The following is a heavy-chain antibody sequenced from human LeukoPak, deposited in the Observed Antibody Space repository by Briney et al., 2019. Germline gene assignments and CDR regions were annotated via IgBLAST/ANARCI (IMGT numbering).Heavy chain of an antibody. Sequence: GGSLRLSCTTSGFTFGDYAMSWVRQAPGKGLEWVSFIRSKAYGETRQYAASVKGRFTISRDDSKNTLYLQMNSLKTEDTAVYYCTTEYYDFWSGYSRGTFDYWGQGTLVTVSS. V-gene: IGHV3-49*04. CDR1: GFTFGDYA. J-gene: IGHJ4*02. CDR2: IRSKAYGETR. D-gene: IGHD3-3*01. CDR3: TTEYYDFWSGYSRGTFDY.